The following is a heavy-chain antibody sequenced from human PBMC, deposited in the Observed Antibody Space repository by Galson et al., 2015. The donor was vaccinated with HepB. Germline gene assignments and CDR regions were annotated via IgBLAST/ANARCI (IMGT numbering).Heavy chain of an antibody. CDR3: ARTKTGTFDI. Sequence: SETLSLTCAVYGGSFSGYYWSWIRQPPGKGLEWIGEINHSGSTNYNPSLKSRVTISVDTSKNQFSLKLSSVTVADTAVYYCARTKTGTFDIWGQGTMVTVSS. CDR1: GGSFSGYY. V-gene: IGHV4-34*01. J-gene: IGHJ3*02. D-gene: IGHD3-10*01. CDR2: INHSGST.